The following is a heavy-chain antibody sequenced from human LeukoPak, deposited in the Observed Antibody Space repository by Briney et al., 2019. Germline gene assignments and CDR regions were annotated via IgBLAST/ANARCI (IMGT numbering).Heavy chain of an antibody. Sequence: ASVKVSCKASGYTFTSYHIHWVRQAPGQGLEWMGIINPSGGSTSYAQKFQGRVTMARDTSTSTVYMDLSSLRSEDTAVYYCARGGWDTAMVKDYYYMDVWGKGTTVTVSS. V-gene: IGHV1-46*01. J-gene: IGHJ6*03. CDR1: GYTFTSYH. D-gene: IGHD5-18*01. CDR3: ARGGWDTAMVKDYYYMDV. CDR2: INPSGGST.